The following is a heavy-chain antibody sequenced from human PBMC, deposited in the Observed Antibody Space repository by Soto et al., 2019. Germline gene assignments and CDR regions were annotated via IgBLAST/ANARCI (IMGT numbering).Heavy chain of an antibody. CDR1: GFTFSSYE. J-gene: IGHJ4*02. CDR2: ISSTGSTI. V-gene: IGHV3-48*03. Sequence: GGSLRLSCAASGFTFSSYEMNWVRQAPGKGLEWVSYISSTGSTIYYADSAKGRFTISRDNAKNSLFLQMNSLRAEDTAVYYCAPLVVAATDEARDFDYWGQGTLVTAPQ. CDR3: APLVVAATDEARDFDY. D-gene: IGHD2-15*01.